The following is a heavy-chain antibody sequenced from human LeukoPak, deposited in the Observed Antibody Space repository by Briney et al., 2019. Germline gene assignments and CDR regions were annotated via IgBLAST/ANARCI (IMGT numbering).Heavy chain of an antibody. CDR3: VRDFSLTRLERPFDS. J-gene: IGHJ4*02. CDR1: EFTFSSYW. D-gene: IGHD1-1*01. Sequence: GGSLRLSCVASEFTFSSYWMSWVRQAPGKGLQWVANIRQDGNEKYYVDSVKGRFTISRDNAKNSLYLQMNSLRAEDTAVYYCVRDFSLTRLERPFDSWGQGTLVTVSS. CDR2: IRQDGNEK. V-gene: IGHV3-7*01.